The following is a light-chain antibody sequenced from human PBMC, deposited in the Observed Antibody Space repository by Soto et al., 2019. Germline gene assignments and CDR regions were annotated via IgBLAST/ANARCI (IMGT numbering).Light chain of an antibody. CDR3: QTWGTGIGV. J-gene: IGLJ2*01. CDR2: VNSDGSH. V-gene: IGLV4-69*01. Sequence: QSVLTQSPSASASLGASVKLTCTLSSGHSNYAIAWHQQQPEKGPRYLMNVNSDGSHTKGDGIPDRFSGSSSGAERYLTISSLQSEDEADYYCQTWGTGIGVFGGGTKLTVL. CDR1: SGHSNYA.